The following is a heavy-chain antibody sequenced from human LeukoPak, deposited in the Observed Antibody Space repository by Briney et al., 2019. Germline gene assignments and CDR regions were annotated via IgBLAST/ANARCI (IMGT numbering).Heavy chain of an antibody. Sequence: GGSLRLSCAASGFTFSSYAMSWVRQAPGKGLEWVPAISGSGGSTYYADSVKGRFTISRDNSKNTLYLQMNSLRAEDTAVYYCAKYNYYDSSGYNWGQGTLVTVSS. V-gene: IGHV3-23*01. D-gene: IGHD3-22*01. CDR3: AKYNYYDSSGYN. J-gene: IGHJ4*02. CDR1: GFTFSSYA. CDR2: ISGSGGST.